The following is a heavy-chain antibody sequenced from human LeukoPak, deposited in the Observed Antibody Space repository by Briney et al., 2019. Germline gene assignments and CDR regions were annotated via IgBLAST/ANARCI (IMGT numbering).Heavy chain of an antibody. Sequence: SVKVSCKASGGTFSSYAISWVRQAPGQGLEWMGRIIPILGIANYAQKFQGRVTITADKSTSTAYMELSSLRSEDTAVYYCAREGEIGYDLSDYWGQGTLVTVSS. V-gene: IGHV1-69*04. CDR2: IIPILGIA. CDR1: GGTFSSYA. D-gene: IGHD5-12*01. CDR3: AREGEIGYDLSDY. J-gene: IGHJ4*02.